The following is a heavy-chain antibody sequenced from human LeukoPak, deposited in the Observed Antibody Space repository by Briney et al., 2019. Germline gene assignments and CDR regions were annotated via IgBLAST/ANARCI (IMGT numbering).Heavy chain of an antibody. J-gene: IGHJ4*02. D-gene: IGHD3-9*01. CDR3: AHLVVTIDWRSYFDY. V-gene: IGHV2-5*01. CDR2: IYYNDDK. CDR1: DFSLSTPGMG. Sequence: SGPTLVKPTQTLTLTCTFSDFSLSTPGMGVGWIRQPPGKALEWRAFIYYNDDKRYSPSLRSRLTITRDTSKNQVVLAMTNMDPVDTATYYCAHLVVTIDWRSYFDYWGQGALVTVSS.